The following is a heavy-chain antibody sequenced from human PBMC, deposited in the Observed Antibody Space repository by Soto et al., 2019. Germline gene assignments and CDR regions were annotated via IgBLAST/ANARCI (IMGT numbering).Heavy chain of an antibody. Sequence: SETLSLSFPVSGESMSTVYWNWFRQSAETGLEWIERIPAPGKTTYIPSLPRRITLSVXXXXXXFXLNLXXXPAADTAVYFCARDQSGAADFWGPGTLVT. D-gene: IGHD7-27*01. CDR1: GESMSTVY. V-gene: IGHV4-4*07. CDR2: IPAPGKT. CDR3: ARDQSGAADF. J-gene: IGHJ4*03.